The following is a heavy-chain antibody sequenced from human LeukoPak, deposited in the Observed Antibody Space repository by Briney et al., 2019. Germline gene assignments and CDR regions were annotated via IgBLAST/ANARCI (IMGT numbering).Heavy chain of an antibody. Sequence: SGTLSLTCAVSGDSMNSSNWWSWVRQSPGKGLEWIGEIYQGGRTNYKSSLKSRVSISVDRSRNQLSLKLTSVTAADTAVYYCARGDASGYPDYWGQGTLVTVSS. CDR2: IYQGGRT. J-gene: IGHJ4*02. CDR3: ARGDASGYPDY. D-gene: IGHD3-22*01. V-gene: IGHV4-4*02. CDR1: GDSMNSSNW.